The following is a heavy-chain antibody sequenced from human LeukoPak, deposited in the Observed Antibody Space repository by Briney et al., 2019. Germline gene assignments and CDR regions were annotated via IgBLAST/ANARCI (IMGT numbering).Heavy chain of an antibody. J-gene: IGHJ5*02. D-gene: IGHD2-8*01. Sequence: ASVKVSCKASGYTFTGYGISWVRQAPGQGLEWMGWISAYNGNTNYAQKLQGRVTMTTDTSTSTAYMELRSLRSDDTAVYYCARDTTGVSWFDPWGQGTLVTVSS. CDR2: ISAYNGNT. V-gene: IGHV1-18*01. CDR1: GYTFTGYG. CDR3: ARDTTGVSWFDP.